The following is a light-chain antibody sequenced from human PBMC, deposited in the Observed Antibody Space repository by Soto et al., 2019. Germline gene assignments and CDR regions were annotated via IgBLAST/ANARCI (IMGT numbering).Light chain of an antibody. V-gene: IGLV2-14*01. J-gene: IGLJ1*01. Sequence: QSSLTQPASVSGSPVQSITISCTGTNVDVGGYNYVSWYQHHPGKSPKLLIFEVSNRPSGVSNRFSGSKSGNTASLTISGLKSEDEADYYCDSYTSXTTYVFGSGTKVTXL. CDR1: NVDVGGYNY. CDR2: EVS. CDR3: DSYTSXTTYV.